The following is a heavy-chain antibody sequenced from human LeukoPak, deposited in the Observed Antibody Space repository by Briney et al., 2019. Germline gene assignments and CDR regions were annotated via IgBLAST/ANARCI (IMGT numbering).Heavy chain of an antibody. CDR2: INPNSGGT. V-gene: IGHV1-2*06. CDR1: GYTFTGYY. D-gene: IGHD3-22*01. J-gene: IGHJ4*02. CDR3: ARWQWYYDSSGYYGGDY. Sequence: GASVKVSCKASGYTFTGYYMHWVRQAPGQGLEWMGRINPNSGGTNYAQKLQGRVTMTRDTSISTAYMELSRLRSDDTAVYYCARWQWYYDSSGYYGGDYWGQGTLVTVSS.